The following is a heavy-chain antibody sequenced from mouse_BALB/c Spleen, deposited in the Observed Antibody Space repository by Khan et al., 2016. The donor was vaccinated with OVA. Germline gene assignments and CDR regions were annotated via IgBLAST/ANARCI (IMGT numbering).Heavy chain of an antibody. CDR1: GYSITSDYA. Sequence: EVKLQESGPDLVKPSQSLSLTCTVTGYSITSDYAWNWIRQFPGNKLEWMGYISYSGRTRYNPSLKSRISINRDTSKNQLFLQFNSVTTDDTATYYCARSVTITTVVATDFDYWGQGTTLTVSS. CDR3: ARSVTITTVVATDFDY. D-gene: IGHD1-1*01. V-gene: IGHV3-2*02. CDR2: ISYSGRT. J-gene: IGHJ2*01.